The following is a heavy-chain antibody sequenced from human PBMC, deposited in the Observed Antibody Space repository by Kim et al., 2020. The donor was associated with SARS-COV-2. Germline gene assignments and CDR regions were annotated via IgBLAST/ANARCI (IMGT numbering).Heavy chain of an antibody. D-gene: IGHD6-13*01. J-gene: IGHJ5*02. Sequence: ASVKVSCKASGYTFTSYGISWVRQAPGQGLEWMGWISAYNGNTNYAQKLQGRVTMTTDTSTSTAYMELRSLRSDDTAVYFCARDGGYSSRKLGWFDPWGQGTLVTVSS. CDR3: ARDGGYSSRKLGWFDP. V-gene: IGHV1-18*01. CDR1: GYTFTSYG. CDR2: ISAYNGNT.